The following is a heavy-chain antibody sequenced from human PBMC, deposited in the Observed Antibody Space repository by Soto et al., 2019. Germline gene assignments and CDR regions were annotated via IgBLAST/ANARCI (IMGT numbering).Heavy chain of an antibody. D-gene: IGHD2-15*01. CDR1: GGSISSSSYY. CDR2: IYYSGST. Sequence: QLQLQESGPGLVKPSETLSLTCTVSGGSISSSSYYWGWIRQPPGKGLEWIGSIYYSGSTYYNPSLKSRVTISVDTSKNQFSLKLSSVTAADTAVYYCARHIEVYCSGGSCFHMTAFDIWGQGTMVTVSS. V-gene: IGHV4-39*01. J-gene: IGHJ3*02. CDR3: ARHIEVYCSGGSCFHMTAFDI.